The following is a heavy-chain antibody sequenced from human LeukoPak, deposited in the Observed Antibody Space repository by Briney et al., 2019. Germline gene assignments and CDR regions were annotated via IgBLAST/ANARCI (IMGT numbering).Heavy chain of an antibody. CDR2: INHSGST. Sequence: SETLSLTCAVYGGSFSGYYWSWIRQPPGKGLEWIGEINHSGSTNYNPSLNSRVTISVDTSKNQFSLKLSSVTAADTAVYYCARGVSGYYFSYFDYWGQGTLVTVSS. D-gene: IGHD3-22*01. CDR3: ARGVSGYYFSYFDY. J-gene: IGHJ4*02. V-gene: IGHV4-34*01. CDR1: GGSFSGYY.